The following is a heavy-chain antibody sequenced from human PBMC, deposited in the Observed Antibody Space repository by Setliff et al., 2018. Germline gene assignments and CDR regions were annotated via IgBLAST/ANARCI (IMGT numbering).Heavy chain of an antibody. D-gene: IGHD2-8*01. Sequence: GGSLRLSCAASGFTFSSYSMKWVRQAPGKGLEWISYIGISSTTIYYADSVKGRFTISRDNAKNSPYLQMNSLRAGDTAVYYCARVGRERSSGECYSRTPLYSDYIDVWGKGTTVTVSS. V-gene: IGHV3-48*01. CDR3: ARVGRERSSGECYSRTPLYSDYIDV. J-gene: IGHJ6*03. CDR2: IGISSTTI. CDR1: GFTFSSYS.